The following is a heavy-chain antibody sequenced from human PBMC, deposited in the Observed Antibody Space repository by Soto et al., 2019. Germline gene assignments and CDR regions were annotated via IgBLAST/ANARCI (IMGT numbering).Heavy chain of an antibody. Sequence: PGXSVRLSVAAAEFAFTNYPLNWVPQAPGKGLEWVSTITGGGGRTNYADSVKGRFTISRDNSKNTLYLQMNSMRAEDTAVYYCAKQPASIRTFDYWGQGARVTVSS. CDR2: ITGGGGRT. V-gene: IGHV3-23*01. D-gene: IGHD2-2*01. J-gene: IGHJ4*02. CDR1: EFAFTNYP. CDR3: AKQPASIRTFDY.